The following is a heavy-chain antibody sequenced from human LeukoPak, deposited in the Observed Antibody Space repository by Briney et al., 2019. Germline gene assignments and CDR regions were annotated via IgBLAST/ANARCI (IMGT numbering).Heavy chain of an antibody. D-gene: IGHD6-13*01. J-gene: IGHJ4*02. Sequence: GGSLRLSCAASGFTFSSYAMYWVRQAPGKGLEYVSAISTNGGSTYYANSVKGRFTISRDNSKNTLYLQMGSLRAEDMGVYYCAGGSSWYRGIDYWGRGTLVTVSS. CDR1: GFTFSSYA. CDR3: AGGSSWYRGIDY. CDR2: ISTNGGST. V-gene: IGHV3-64*01.